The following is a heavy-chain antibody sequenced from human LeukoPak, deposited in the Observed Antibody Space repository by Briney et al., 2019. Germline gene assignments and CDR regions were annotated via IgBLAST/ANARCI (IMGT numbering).Heavy chain of an antibody. Sequence: SQTLSLTCTDSGGSISSGSYYWSWIRQPAGKGLEWIGRIYSSGSTNYNPSLKSRVTMSVDTSKNQFSLKLSSVTAADTAVYYCARIYPALFDNWGQGTLVTVSS. J-gene: IGHJ4*02. V-gene: IGHV4-61*02. CDR2: IYSSGST. CDR3: ARIYPALFDN. CDR1: GGSISSGSYY. D-gene: IGHD3-16*02.